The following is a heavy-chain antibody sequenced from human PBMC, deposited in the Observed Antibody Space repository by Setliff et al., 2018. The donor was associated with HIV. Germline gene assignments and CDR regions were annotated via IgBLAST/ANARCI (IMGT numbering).Heavy chain of an antibody. Sequence: SETLSLTCTVSGGSVNSQSDYWTWIRQPAGKGLEWLGHIYISRSTNYNPSFKGRVAMSVDRSKNQFSLKLSSVTAADAAVYHCARARGSTLYINTFDSWGQGTLVTVSS. J-gene: IGHJ4*02. CDR1: GGSVNSQSDY. CDR2: IYISRST. D-gene: IGHD3-16*01. CDR3: ARARGSTLYINTFDS. V-gene: IGHV4-61*09.